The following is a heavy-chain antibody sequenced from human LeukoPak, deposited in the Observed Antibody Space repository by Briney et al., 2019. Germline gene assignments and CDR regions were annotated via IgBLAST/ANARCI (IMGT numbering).Heavy chain of an antibody. J-gene: IGHJ5*02. Sequence: RGSLRLSCVASGFTFSTYSMNWVRQAPGKGLEWVSSISSVSTYIYYADSVKGRFTISRDNAKDSLYLQMNSLRAEDTAVYYCAKWGGTCWGNWFDPWGQGTLVTVSS. CDR2: ISSVSTYI. D-gene: IGHD2-15*01. V-gene: IGHV3-21*04. CDR1: GFTFSTYS. CDR3: AKWGGTCWGNWFDP.